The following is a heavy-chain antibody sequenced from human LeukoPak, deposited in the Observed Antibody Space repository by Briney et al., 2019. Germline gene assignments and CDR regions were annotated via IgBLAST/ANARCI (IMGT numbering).Heavy chain of an antibody. CDR3: ARQNYDILTGPNWFDP. CDR1: GGSMISSY. V-gene: IGHV4-59*08. Sequence: SETLSLTCTVSGGSMISSYWSWVRQPPGKRLEWIGYIYYGGNTNYNPFLMSRVNISIDTSKNQLSLRLTSVTAADTAMYYCARQNYDILTGPNWFDPWGQGTLVTVSS. J-gene: IGHJ5*02. D-gene: IGHD3-9*01. CDR2: IYYGGNT.